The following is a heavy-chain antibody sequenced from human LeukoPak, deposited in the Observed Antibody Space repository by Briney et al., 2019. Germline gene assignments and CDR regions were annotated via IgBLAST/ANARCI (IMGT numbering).Heavy chain of an antibody. D-gene: IGHD4-23*01. V-gene: IGHV4-38-2*02. CDR3: ARDYGGNDDAFDI. CDR1: GYSISSGYY. CDR2: IYHSGNT. Sequence: SGTLSLTCAVSGYSISSGYYWGWIRQPPGKGMEWIGSIYHSGNTYYNPSLKSRVTISVDTSKNQFSLKLSSVTAADTAVYYCARDYGGNDDAFDIWGQGTMVTVSS. J-gene: IGHJ3*02.